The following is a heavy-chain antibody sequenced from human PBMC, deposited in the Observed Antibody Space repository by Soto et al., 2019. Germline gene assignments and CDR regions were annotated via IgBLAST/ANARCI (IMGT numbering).Heavy chain of an antibody. Sequence: QVQLVESGGGVVQPGRSLRLSCAASGFTFSSYGMHWVRQAPGKGLEWVAVIWFDGSNKYYADSVKGRFTISRDNSKNTLYLRMNSLRAEDTAVYYCARGSLLRSGWSPFDHWGQGTLVTVSS. J-gene: IGHJ4*02. CDR3: ARGSLLRSGWSPFDH. CDR2: IWFDGSNK. V-gene: IGHV3-33*01. D-gene: IGHD6-19*01. CDR1: GFTFSSYG.